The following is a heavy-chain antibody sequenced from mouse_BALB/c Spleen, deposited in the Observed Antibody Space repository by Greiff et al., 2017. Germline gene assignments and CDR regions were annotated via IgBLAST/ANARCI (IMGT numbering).Heavy chain of an antibody. D-gene: IGHD1-1*01. J-gene: IGHJ2*01. CDR3: TRWGLYYYASNFDY. CDR2: IDPETGGT. Sequence: VQLQQSGAELVRPGASVTLSCKASGYTFTDYEMHWVKQTPVHGLEWIGAIDPETGGTAYNQKFKGKATLTADKSSSTAYMELRSLTSEDSAVYYCTRWGLYYYASNFDYWGQGTTLTVSS. CDR1: GYTFTDYE. V-gene: IGHV1-15*01.